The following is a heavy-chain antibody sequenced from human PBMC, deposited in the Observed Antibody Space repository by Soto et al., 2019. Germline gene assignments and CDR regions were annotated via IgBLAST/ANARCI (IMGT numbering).Heavy chain of an antibody. V-gene: IGHV3-23*01. Sequence: GGSLRLSCAASGFTFSSYAMSWVRKAPGKGLEWVSAISGSGGSTYYADSVKGRFTISRDNSKNTLYLQMNSLRAEDTAVYYCAKSLGQWLVVNAFDIWGQGTMVTVSS. CDR1: GFTFSSYA. D-gene: IGHD6-19*01. CDR2: ISGSGGST. CDR3: AKSLGQWLVVNAFDI. J-gene: IGHJ3*02.